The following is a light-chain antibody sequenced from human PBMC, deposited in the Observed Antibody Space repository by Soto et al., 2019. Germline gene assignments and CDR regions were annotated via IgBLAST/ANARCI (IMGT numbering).Light chain of an antibody. CDR3: QQYNNWPPT. Sequence: EIVLTQTPGSLSLSPGQSATLSCRASQSIFGSYLAWYQQKPGQAPRLLIYGASTRATGVPARFSGSGSGTEFTLTISSLQSEDFAVYYCQQYNNWPPTFGQGTKVEIK. CDR1: QSIFGSY. CDR2: GAS. V-gene: IGKV3-15*01. J-gene: IGKJ1*01.